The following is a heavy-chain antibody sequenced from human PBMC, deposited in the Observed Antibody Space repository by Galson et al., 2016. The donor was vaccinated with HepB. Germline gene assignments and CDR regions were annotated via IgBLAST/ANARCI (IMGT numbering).Heavy chain of an antibody. CDR2: IKHYGRET. CDR3: ACPTGGNWTDY. J-gene: IGHJ4*02. CDR1: GFTFNSYW. D-gene: IGHD1-1*01. V-gene: IGHV3-7*05. Sequence: SLRLSCAASGFTFNSYWMAWVRQAPGKGLEWVANIKHYGRETYYVDSVKGRFTISRDNAKNSLYLQMNSLRVEDTAVYYCACPTGGNWTDYWGQGTLVTVSS.